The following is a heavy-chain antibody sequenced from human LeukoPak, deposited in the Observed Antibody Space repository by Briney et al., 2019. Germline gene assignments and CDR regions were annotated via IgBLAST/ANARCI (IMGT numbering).Heavy chain of an antibody. V-gene: IGHV3-33*01. CDR3: ARDRDSSGWYYFDY. CDR1: GSTFSSYG. J-gene: IGHJ4*02. CDR2: IWYDGSNK. D-gene: IGHD6-19*01. Sequence: GGSLRLSCAASGSTFSSYGMHWVRQAPGKGLEWVAVIWYDGSNKYYADSVKGRFTISRDNSKNTLYLQMNSLRAEDTAVYYCARDRDSSGWYYFDYWGQGTLVTVSS.